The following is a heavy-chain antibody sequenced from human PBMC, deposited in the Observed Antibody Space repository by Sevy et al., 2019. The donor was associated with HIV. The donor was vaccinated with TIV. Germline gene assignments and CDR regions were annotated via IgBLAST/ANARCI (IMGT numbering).Heavy chain of an antibody. Sequence: SENLSLTCTVSGGSITSLYWNWIRQPPGKGLEWIANIYYNGHINYNPSLKSRVTLSLDTSKNPFSLRLSSVTAADTAMYYCAGENAWGRGYSWGQGTLVTVSS. V-gene: IGHV4-59*08. D-gene: IGHD1-26*01. J-gene: IGHJ4*02. CDR2: IYYNGHI. CDR1: GGSITSLY. CDR3: AGENAWGRGYS.